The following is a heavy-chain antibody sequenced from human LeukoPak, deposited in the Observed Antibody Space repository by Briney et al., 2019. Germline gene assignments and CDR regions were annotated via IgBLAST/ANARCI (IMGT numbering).Heavy chain of an antibody. D-gene: IGHD6-13*01. CDR2: IYYSGST. CDR3: ARQYTSSWAYWFDP. CDR1: GGSISSYY. J-gene: IGHJ5*02. V-gene: IGHV4-59*01. Sequence: PSETLSLTCTVSGGSISSYYWSWIRQPPGKGLEWIGDIYYSGSTNYNPSLKSRVTISVDTSKNQFSLKLSSVTAADTAVYYCARQYTSSWAYWFDPWGQGTLVTVSS.